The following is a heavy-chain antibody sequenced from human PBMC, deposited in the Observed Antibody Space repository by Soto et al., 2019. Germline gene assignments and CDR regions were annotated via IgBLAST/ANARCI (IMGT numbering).Heavy chain of an antibody. CDR2: IYSSGST. D-gene: IGHD3-10*01. V-gene: IGHV4-30-4*01. J-gene: IGHJ5*02. CDR3: ARDLSVVRGVSRGNWFAP. CDR1: GGCISSGDYY. Sequence: PSETLSLTCTVSGGCISSGDYYWSWILQPPGKGLEWIGYIYSSGSTYYNPSLKSRLTISVHXYKNQFSXTLRSVTAADTAVYYCARDLSVVRGVSRGNWFAPWGQGTLVTVSS.